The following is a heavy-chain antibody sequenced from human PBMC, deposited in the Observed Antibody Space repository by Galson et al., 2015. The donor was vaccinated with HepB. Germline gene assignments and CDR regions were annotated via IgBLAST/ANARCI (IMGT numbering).Heavy chain of an antibody. CDR3: ARGFNYFFDY. J-gene: IGHJ4*02. V-gene: IGHV1-2*06. CDR2: INPNSGGT. Sequence: SVKVSCKASGYTFTDYSMHWVRQAPGQGLEWMGRINPNSGGTNYAQKFQGRVTMTRDTSISTAYMELSRLRSDDTAVYYCARGFNYFFDYWGQGTLVTVSS. D-gene: IGHD1-1*01. CDR1: GYTFTDYS.